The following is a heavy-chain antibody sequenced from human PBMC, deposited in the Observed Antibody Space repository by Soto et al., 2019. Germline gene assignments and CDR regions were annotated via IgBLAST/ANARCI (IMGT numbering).Heavy chain of an antibody. Sequence: SETLSLTCTVSGGSISSGDYYWSWIRQPPGKGLEWIGYIYYSGSTYYNPSLKSRVTISVDTSKNQFSLKLSSVTAADTAVYYCARGKVVAAHRDAFDIWGQGTMVTV. CDR3: ARGKVVAAHRDAFDI. D-gene: IGHD2-15*01. CDR1: GGSISSGDYY. V-gene: IGHV4-30-4*01. CDR2: IYYSGST. J-gene: IGHJ3*02.